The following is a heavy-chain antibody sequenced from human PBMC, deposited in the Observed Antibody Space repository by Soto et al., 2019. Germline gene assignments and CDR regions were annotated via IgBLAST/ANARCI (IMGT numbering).Heavy chain of an antibody. CDR3: AREYSSPLYYYGMDV. Sequence: LRLSCAASGFTFSSYSMNWVRQAPGKGLEWVSSISSSSSYIYYADSVKGRFTISRDNAKNSLYLQMNSLRAEDTAVYYCAREYSSPLYYYGMDVWGQGTTVTV. J-gene: IGHJ6*02. V-gene: IGHV3-21*01. CDR1: GFTFSSYS. CDR2: ISSSSSYI. D-gene: IGHD6-19*01.